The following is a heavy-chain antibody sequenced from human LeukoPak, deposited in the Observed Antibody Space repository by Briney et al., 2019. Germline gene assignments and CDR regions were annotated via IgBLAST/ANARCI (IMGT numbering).Heavy chain of an antibody. CDR3: ARGGGYCSSTSCPNTNWFDP. CDR1: GGSFSGYY. J-gene: IGHJ5*02. V-gene: IGHV4-34*01. CDR2: INHSGST. Sequence: SETLSLTCAVYGGSFSGYYWSWIRQPPGKGLEWIGEINHSGSTNYNPSLKSRVTISVDTSKNQFSLKLSPVTAADTAVYYCARGGGYCSSTSCPNTNWFDPWGQGTLVTVSS. D-gene: IGHD2-2*01.